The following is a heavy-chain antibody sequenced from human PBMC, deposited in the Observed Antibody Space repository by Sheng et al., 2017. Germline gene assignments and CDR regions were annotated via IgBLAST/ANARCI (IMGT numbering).Heavy chain of an antibody. Sequence: QVQLVQSGAEVKKPGASVKVSCKASGYTFTSYDINWVRQATGQGLEWMGWMNPNSGNTGYAQKFQGRVTITRNTSISTAYMELSSLRSEDTAVYYCARGGIVGAIFYYYYYMDVWGKGTTVTVSS. D-gene: IGHD1-26*01. CDR2: MNPNSGNT. J-gene: IGHJ6*03. CDR1: GYTFTSYD. V-gene: IGHV1-8*03. CDR3: ARGGIVGAIFYYYYYMDV.